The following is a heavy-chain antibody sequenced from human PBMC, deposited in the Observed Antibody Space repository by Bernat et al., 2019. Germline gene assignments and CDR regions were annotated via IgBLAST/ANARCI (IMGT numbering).Heavy chain of an antibody. Sequence: QLQLQESGPGLVKPSETLSLTCSISGGSISSNSYYWGWIRQPPGKGLEWIGSIHYSGTTYYNPSLESRLTITVETSKNQFCMQLRSVTAEDTAVYYWARTLGVAEARGGYWGQGTLVTVAS. J-gene: IGHJ4*02. D-gene: IGHD2-21*01. CDR1: GGSISSNSYY. V-gene: IGHV4-39*01. CDR2: IHYSGTT. CDR3: ARTLGVAEARGGY.